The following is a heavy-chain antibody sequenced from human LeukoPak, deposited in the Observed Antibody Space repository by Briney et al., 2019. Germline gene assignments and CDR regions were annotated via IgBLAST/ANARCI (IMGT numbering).Heavy chain of an antibody. CDR1: GDSISSYY. J-gene: IGHJ4*02. CDR3: ARDHGDGYNVFEY. CDR2: IYYSGST. D-gene: IGHD5-24*01. Sequence: SSETLSLTCPASGDSISSYYWNWIRQPPGKGLEWIGYIYYSGSTNYNPSLKSRVSISVDTSKNQFSLKLSSVTAADTAVYYCARDHGDGYNVFEYWGQGTMPTVSS. V-gene: IGHV4-59*01.